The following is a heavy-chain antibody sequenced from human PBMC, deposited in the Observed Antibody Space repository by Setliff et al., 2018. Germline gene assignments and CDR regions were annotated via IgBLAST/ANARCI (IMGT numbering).Heavy chain of an antibody. CDR1: GFTFSSYW. CDR3: AYSSDYDFWSGYPPALDY. V-gene: IGHV4-34*08. D-gene: IGHD3-3*01. Sequence: GSLRLSCAASGFTFSSYWMSWIRQPPGKGLEWIGEINHSGSTNYNPSLKSRVTISVDTSKNQFSLKLSSVTAADTAVYYCAYSSDYDFWSGYPPALDYWGQGTLVTVSS. CDR2: INHSGST. J-gene: IGHJ4*02.